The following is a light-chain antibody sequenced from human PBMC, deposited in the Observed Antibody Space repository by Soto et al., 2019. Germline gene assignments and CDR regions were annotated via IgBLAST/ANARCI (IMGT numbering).Light chain of an antibody. J-gene: IGKJ3*01. Sequence: DIQMTQSPSTLSASVGDRVTITCRASPSISSWLAWYQQKPGKAPKLLIYKASSLESGVPSRFSGSGSGTEFTLTISSLQPDDFATYYCQQYNSYLLTFGPGTKVYIK. CDR2: KAS. CDR3: QQYNSYLLT. V-gene: IGKV1-5*03. CDR1: PSISSW.